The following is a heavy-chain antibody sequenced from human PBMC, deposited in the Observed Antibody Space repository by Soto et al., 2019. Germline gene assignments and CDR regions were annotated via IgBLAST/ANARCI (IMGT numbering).Heavy chain of an antibody. J-gene: IGHJ4*02. CDR2: IVPFLGVT. V-gene: IGHV1-69*08. CDR3: ARDKFGAGRVGVDL. CDR1: GDTSTIYT. Sequence: QVPLKQSGAEVKKPGSSVKVSCEAPGDTSTIYTLTWVRQAPGQGLVWMGRIVPFLGVTNYAQSFQGRVTITADTSSNTGYMELSSLKSEDTAMYYCARDKFGAGRVGVDLWGQGTLVTVSP. D-gene: IGHD3-10*01.